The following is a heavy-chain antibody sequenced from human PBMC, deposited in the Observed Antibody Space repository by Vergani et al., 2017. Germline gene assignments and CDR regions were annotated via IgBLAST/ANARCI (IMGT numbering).Heavy chain of an antibody. V-gene: IGHV4-39*07. CDR1: GGSISSSSYY. CDR2: IYYSGST. CDR3: AREGGWADFDY. J-gene: IGHJ4*02. Sequence: QLQLQESGPGLVKPSETLSLTCTVSGGSISSSSYYWGWIRQPPGKGLEWIGSIYYSGSTYYNPSLKSRVTMSVDTSKNQFSLKLTSVTAADTAVYYCAREGGWADFDYWGQGTLVTVSS. D-gene: IGHD1-26*01.